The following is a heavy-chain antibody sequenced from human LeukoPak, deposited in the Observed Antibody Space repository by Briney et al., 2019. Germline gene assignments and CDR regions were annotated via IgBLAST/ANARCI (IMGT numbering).Heavy chain of an antibody. V-gene: IGHV5-51*01. J-gene: IGHJ4*02. Sequence: GESLKISCKGSGYSFTSYWIGWVRQMPGKGLEWMGIIYPGDSDTRYSPSFQGQVTISADKSISTAYLQWSSLKASDTAMYYCAGWPYSPNYYDSSGYYPPAVDYWGQGTLVTVSS. CDR3: AGWPYSPNYYDSSGYYPPAVDY. CDR2: IYPGDSDT. CDR1: GYSFTSYW. D-gene: IGHD3-22*01.